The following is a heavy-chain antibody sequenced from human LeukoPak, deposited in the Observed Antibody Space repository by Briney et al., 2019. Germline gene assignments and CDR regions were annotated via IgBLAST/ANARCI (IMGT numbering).Heavy chain of an antibody. D-gene: IGHD3-10*01. CDR2: ISGSGTTT. J-gene: IGHJ5*02. CDR3: VRGGRGSADNWFDP. CDR1: DFTFSSYE. Sequence: GVSLRLSCIASDFTFSSYEMNWVRQAPGQGPEWIAYISGSGTTTYYADSVRGRFAISRDNTQNSLSLQMNSLRADDTAIYYRVRGGRGSADNWFDPWGQGTLVTVSS. V-gene: IGHV3-48*03.